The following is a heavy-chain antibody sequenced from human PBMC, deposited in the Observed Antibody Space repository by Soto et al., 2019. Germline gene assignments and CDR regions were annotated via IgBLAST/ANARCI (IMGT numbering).Heavy chain of an antibody. CDR3: ASVLVAGTFGGFDY. D-gene: IGHD3-16*01. J-gene: IGHJ4*02. CDR1: GFTFDDYG. Sequence: VQLVESGGGVVRPGGSLRLSCAASGFTFDDYGMNWVRQAAGKGLEWVSGINWNGGNTGYVDSVKGRFTISRDNAKNSMYLQMNILRPEDTCLFYLASVLVAGTFGGFDYWGQGHLVTVSS. V-gene: IGHV3-20*04. CDR2: INWNGGNT.